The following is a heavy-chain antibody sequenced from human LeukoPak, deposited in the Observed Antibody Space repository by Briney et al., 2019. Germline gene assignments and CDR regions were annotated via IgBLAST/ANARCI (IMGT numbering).Heavy chain of an antibody. J-gene: IGHJ4*02. CDR3: ARVGALFGVVPGRYYFDY. D-gene: IGHD3-3*01. CDR1: GGSFSGYY. Sequence: SETLSLTCAVYGGSFSGYYWSWIRQPPGKGLEWIGEINHSGSTNYNPSLKSRVTISVDTSKNQFSLKLSSVTAADTAVYYCARVGALFGVVPGRYYFDYWGQGTLVTVSS. V-gene: IGHV4-34*01. CDR2: INHSGST.